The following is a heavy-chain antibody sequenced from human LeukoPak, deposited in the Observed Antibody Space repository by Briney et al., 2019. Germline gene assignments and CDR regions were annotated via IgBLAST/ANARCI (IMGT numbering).Heavy chain of an antibody. J-gene: IGHJ3*02. CDR3: ATHPTAQRWLQSI. D-gene: IGHD5-24*01. CDR1: GYTFTSYY. V-gene: IGHV1-46*01. Sequence: ASVKVSCKASGYTFTSYYMHWVRQAPGQGLEWMGIINPSGGSTSYAQKFQGRVTMTRDMSTSTVYMELSSLRSEDTAVYYCATHPTAQRWLQSIWGQGTMVTVSS. CDR2: INPSGGST.